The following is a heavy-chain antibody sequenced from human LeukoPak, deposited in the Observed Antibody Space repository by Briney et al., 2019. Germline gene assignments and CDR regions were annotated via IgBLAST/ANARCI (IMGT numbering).Heavy chain of an antibody. D-gene: IGHD1-14*01. J-gene: IGHJ3*02. CDR2: INWNGGST. CDR1: GFTFDDYG. V-gene: IGHV3-20*04. Sequence: PGGSLRLSCAASGFTFDDYGMSWVRQAPGKGLEWVSGINWNGGSTGYADSVKGRFTTSRDNAKNSLYLQMNSLRAEDSALYFCARYITGASDAFDIWGQGTLVTVSS. CDR3: ARYITGASDAFDI.